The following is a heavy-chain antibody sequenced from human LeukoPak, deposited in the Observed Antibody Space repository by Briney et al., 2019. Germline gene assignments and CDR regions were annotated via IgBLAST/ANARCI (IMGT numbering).Heavy chain of an antibody. V-gene: IGHV3-21*01. CDR3: ARDRIPGLGVYNWFGS. Sequence: GGSLRLSCAASGFTFSSYSMNWVRQAPGKGLEWVSSLSSSSSYKYYADSVKGRFTIARDNAKNSLYLQMNSLRAGYPSVYYRARDRIPGLGVYNWFGSWGQGTLVTVSS. CDR1: GFTFSSYS. J-gene: IGHJ5*01. D-gene: IGHD3-10*01. CDR2: LSSSSSYK.